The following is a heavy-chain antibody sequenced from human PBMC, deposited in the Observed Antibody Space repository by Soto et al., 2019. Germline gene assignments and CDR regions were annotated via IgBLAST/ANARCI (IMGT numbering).Heavy chain of an antibody. CDR2: MSVNIFIM. D-gene: IGHD6-13*01. Sequence: SGFTFDDYGIHWVRQGPGKGLELFSGMSVNIFIMFDSYSLKGRFTISRDNAKNSLYLQMNSLRPEDTALYYCAKDLTTAAAGTAFDIWGQGTMVTVS. J-gene: IGHJ3*02. CDR1: GFTFDDYG. CDR3: AKDLTTAAAGTAFDI. V-gene: IGHV3-9*01.